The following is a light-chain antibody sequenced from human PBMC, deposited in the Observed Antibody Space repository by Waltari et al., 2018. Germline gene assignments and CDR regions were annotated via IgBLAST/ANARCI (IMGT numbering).Light chain of an antibody. Sequence: DIQMTQSPSSLSASVGDRVIITCRASRAIRNDLAWYQQRPGEVPKRLIFAASNLQSGAPSRFSGWGSETEFTLTLSSLQPEDFATYYCLQHNTYPLTFGGGTKVVFK. J-gene: IGKJ4*01. CDR1: RAIRND. CDR2: AAS. V-gene: IGKV1-17*01. CDR3: LQHNTYPLT.